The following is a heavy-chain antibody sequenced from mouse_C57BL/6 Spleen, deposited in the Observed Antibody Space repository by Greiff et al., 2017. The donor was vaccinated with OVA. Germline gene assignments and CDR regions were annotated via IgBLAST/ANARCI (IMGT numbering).Heavy chain of an antibody. CDR1: GYSITSGYY. V-gene: IGHV3-6*01. D-gene: IGHD1-1*01. Sequence: EVQLQESGPGLVKPSQSLSLTCSVTGYSITSGYYWNWIRQFPGNQLEWMGYISYDGSNNYNPSLKNRISITRDTSKNQFFLKLNSVTTENTDTYYCARSHYYGSSHFDYWGQGTTLTVSS. CDR2: ISYDGSN. CDR3: ARSHYYGSSHFDY. J-gene: IGHJ2*01.